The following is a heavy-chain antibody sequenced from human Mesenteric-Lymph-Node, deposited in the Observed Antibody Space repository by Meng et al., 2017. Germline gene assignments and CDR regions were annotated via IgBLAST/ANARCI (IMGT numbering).Heavy chain of an antibody. CDR2: ISHDGSNK. D-gene: IGHD5-18*01. CDR3: ARDGVTAMGYFDY. CDR1: GFTFSSYA. Sequence: GESLKISCAASGFTFSSYAMHWVRQAPGKGLEWVAVISHDGSNKYYADSVKGRFTISRDNSKNTLYLQMNSLRAEDTAVYYCARDGVTAMGYFDYWGQGTLVTVSS. J-gene: IGHJ4*02. V-gene: IGHV3-30*04.